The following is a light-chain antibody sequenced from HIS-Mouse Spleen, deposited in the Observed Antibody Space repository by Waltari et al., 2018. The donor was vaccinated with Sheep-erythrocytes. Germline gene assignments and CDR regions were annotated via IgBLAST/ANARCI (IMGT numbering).Light chain of an antibody. CDR3: CSYAGSYNHV. Sequence: QSALTQPRSVSGSPGQSVTISCTGTSSDVGGYNYVSWYQQHPGKAPKLMIYDVSKRPSGVPGRFFGSKSGNTASLTISGLQAEDEADYYCCSYAGSYNHVFATGTKVTVL. J-gene: IGLJ1*01. CDR2: DVS. CDR1: SSDVGGYNY. V-gene: IGLV2-11*01.